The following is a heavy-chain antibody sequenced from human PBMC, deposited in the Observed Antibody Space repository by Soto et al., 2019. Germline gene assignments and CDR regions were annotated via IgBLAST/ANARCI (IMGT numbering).Heavy chain of an antibody. Sequence: EVQLVESGGGLVKPGGSLRLSCAASGFTFSSYSMNWVRQAPGKGLEWVSSISSSSSYIYYADSVKGRFTISRDNAKNSLYLQMNSLRAEDTAVYYCARVDGGGDCYSCGSSDYWGQGTLVTVSS. J-gene: IGHJ4*02. CDR2: ISSSSSYI. CDR3: ARVDGGGDCYSCGSSDY. D-gene: IGHD2-21*02. V-gene: IGHV3-21*01. CDR1: GFTFSSYS.